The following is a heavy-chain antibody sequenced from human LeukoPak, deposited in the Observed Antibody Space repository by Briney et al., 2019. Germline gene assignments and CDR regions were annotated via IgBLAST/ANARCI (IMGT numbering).Heavy chain of an antibody. D-gene: IGHD6-13*01. V-gene: IGHV3-74*01. J-gene: IGHJ6*02. Sequence: PGGSLRLSCVASGLTISDYWMHWVRQVPGKGLVWVSRINNDGSSTRYAESVKGRFTISKDNAKNTLYLQMNSLRAEDTAVYYYARDLVSSWAYYYYYGMDVWGQGTTVTVSS. CDR3: ARDLVSSWAYYYYYGMDV. CDR1: GLTISDYW. CDR2: INNDGSST.